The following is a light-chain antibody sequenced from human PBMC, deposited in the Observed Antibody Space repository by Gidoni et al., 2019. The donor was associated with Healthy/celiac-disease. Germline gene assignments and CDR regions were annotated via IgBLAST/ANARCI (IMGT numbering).Light chain of an antibody. CDR3: QQSYSTPPLT. Sequence: DIQMTQSLTSLSASVGDRVTITCRASQSISSYLNWYQQKPGKAPKLLIYAASSLQSGGPSRFSGSGSGTDFTLTISSLQPEDFATYYCQQSYSTPPLTFGGGTKVEIK. CDR1: QSISSY. CDR2: AAS. J-gene: IGKJ4*01. V-gene: IGKV1-39*01.